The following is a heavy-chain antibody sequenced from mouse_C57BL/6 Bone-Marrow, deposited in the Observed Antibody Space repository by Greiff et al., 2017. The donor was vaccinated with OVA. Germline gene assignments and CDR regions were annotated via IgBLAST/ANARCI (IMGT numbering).Heavy chain of an antibody. Sequence: EVKVVESGGGLVKPGGSLKLSCAASGFTFSSYAMSWVRQTPEKRLEWVATISDGGSYTYYPDNVKGRFTISRDNAKNNLYLQMSHLKSEDTAMYYCARDRDYSNPYFDYWGQGTTLTVSS. D-gene: IGHD2-5*01. J-gene: IGHJ2*01. V-gene: IGHV5-4*01. CDR2: ISDGGSYT. CDR1: GFTFSSYA. CDR3: ARDRDYSNPYFDY.